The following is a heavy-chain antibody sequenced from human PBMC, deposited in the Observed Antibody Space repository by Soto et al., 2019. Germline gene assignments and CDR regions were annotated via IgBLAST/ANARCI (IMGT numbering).Heavy chain of an antibody. J-gene: IGHJ4*02. V-gene: IGHV1-18*01. Sequence: ASVKVSCKASGYTFTSYGISWVRQAPGQGLEWMGWISAYNGNTNYAQKLQGRVTMTTDTSTSTVYMELRSLRSDDTAVYYCAVRPQPRNYWGQGTLVTVSS. CDR1: GYTFTSYG. CDR2: ISAYNGNT. CDR3: AVRPQPRNY.